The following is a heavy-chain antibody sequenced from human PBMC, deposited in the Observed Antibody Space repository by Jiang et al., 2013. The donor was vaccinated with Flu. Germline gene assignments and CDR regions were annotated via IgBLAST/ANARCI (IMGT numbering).Heavy chain of an antibody. CDR3: AHNTYYYDSSGYYRYFDY. V-gene: IGHV1-24*01. CDR2: FDPEDGET. CDR1: GYTLTELS. D-gene: IGHD3-22*01. Sequence: GAEVKKPGASVKVSCKVSGYTLTELSMHWVRQAPGKGLEWMGGFDPEDGETIYAQKFQGRVTMTEDTSTDTAYMELSSLRSEDTAVYYCAHNTYYYDSSGYYRYFDYWGQGTLVTVSS. J-gene: IGHJ4*02.